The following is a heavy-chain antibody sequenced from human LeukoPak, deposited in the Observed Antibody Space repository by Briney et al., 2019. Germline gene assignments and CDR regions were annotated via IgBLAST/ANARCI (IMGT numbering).Heavy chain of an antibody. J-gene: IGHJ4*02. CDR3: AREGCSGGSCYDY. D-gene: IGHD2-15*01. CDR1: GGSISSSSCY. V-gene: IGHV4-39*07. CDR2: IDYSGST. Sequence: AETLSLTCTVSGGSISSSSCYWGRIRQPPGKGLEWIGGIDYSGSTYYNPSLKSRVTISVDPSKNQFSLRLSSVTAAGTAVYYGAREGCSGGSCYDYWGQGTLVTVSS.